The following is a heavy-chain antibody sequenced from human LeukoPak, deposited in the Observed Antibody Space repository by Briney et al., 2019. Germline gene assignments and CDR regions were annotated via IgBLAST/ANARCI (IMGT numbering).Heavy chain of an antibody. CDR1: GFTFSSYW. CDR2: IKQEGSEK. Sequence: GGSLRLSCAASGFTFSSYWMSWVRQAPGKGLEWVANIKQEGSEKYYVDSVKGRFTISRDNAKNSLYLQMNSLRAEDTAVYCCARHARTGSRRSVYCSSTSCLEENWFDPWGQGTLVTVSS. V-gene: IGHV3-7*01. J-gene: IGHJ5*02. D-gene: IGHD2-2*01. CDR3: ARHARTGSRRSVYCSSTSCLEENWFDP.